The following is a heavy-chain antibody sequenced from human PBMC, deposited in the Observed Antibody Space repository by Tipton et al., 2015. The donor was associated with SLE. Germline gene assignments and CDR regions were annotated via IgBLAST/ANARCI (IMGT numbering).Heavy chain of an antibody. Sequence: SLRLSCAASGFNFGAYGMSWVRQGPGKGLEWVSVLYSAGSTYYPDSVKGRFTISRDTAKNSVYLQMDSLRVGDTAVYYCATGRDSRWWAFWGLGTLVTVSS. J-gene: IGHJ4*02. V-gene: IGHV3-20*04. CDR2: LYSAGST. CDR1: GFNFGAYG. D-gene: IGHD2-15*01. CDR3: ATGRDSRWWAF.